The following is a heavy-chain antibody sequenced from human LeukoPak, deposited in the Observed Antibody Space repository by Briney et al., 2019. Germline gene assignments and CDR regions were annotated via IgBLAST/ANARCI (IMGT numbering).Heavy chain of an antibody. CDR2: IIPILGIA. V-gene: IGHV1-69*04. J-gene: IGHJ4*02. Sequence: ASVKVSCKASGGIFSSYAISWVRQAPGQGLEWMGRIIPILGIANYAQKFQGRVTITADKSTSTAYMELSSLRSEDTAVYYCASGTMATIQYYFDYWGQGTLVTVSS. D-gene: IGHD5-24*01. CDR3: ASGTMATIQYYFDY. CDR1: GGIFSSYA.